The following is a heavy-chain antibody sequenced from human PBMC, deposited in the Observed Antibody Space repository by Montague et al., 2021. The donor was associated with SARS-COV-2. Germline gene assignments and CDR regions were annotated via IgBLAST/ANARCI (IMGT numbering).Heavy chain of an antibody. CDR1: GGSITSYS. CDR2: IYYSGST. V-gene: IGHV4-59*01. D-gene: IGHD3-22*01. Sequence: SETRSLTCTVSGGSITSYSWRWIRQPPGNGLEWIGYIYYSGSTNYNPSLKSRVTISVDTSKNQFSLKLSSVTAADTAVFYCAREGYYDSSGYYVHDAFDIWGQGTMVTVSS. CDR3: AREGYYDSSGYYVHDAFDI. J-gene: IGHJ3*02.